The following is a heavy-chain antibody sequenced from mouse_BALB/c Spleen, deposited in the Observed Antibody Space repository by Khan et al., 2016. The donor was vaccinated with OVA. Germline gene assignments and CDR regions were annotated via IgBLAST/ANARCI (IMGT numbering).Heavy chain of an antibody. Sequence: QIQLVQSGAELARPGASVRMSCKASGYTFTSNTMHWVKQRPGQGLEWIGYINPRSGYTNYNQNFKDKATLTADKSSSTAYMQLSSLTSEDSAVYYCARRTTGYTMDYWGLGTSVTVSS. D-gene: IGHD2-14*01. CDR3: ARRTTGYTMDY. V-gene: IGHV1-4*01. J-gene: IGHJ4*01. CDR1: GYTFTSNT. CDR2: INPRSGYT.